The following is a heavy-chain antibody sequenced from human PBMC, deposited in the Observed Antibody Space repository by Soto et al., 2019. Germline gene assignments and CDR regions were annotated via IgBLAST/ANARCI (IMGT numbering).Heavy chain of an antibody. CDR1: GVTFTSSA. CDR3: AAVSTVVTPGALYYYYYGMDV. J-gene: IGHJ6*02. CDR2: IVVGSGNT. D-gene: IGHD4-17*01. Sequence: SVKVSCKASGVTFTSSAVQWVRQARGQRLEWIGWIVVGSGNTNYAQKFQERVTITRDMSTSTAYMELSSLRSEDTAVYYCAAVSTVVTPGALYYYYYGMDVWGQGTTVTVSS. V-gene: IGHV1-58*01.